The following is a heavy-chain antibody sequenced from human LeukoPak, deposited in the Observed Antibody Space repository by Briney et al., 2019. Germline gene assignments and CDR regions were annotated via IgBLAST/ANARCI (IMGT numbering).Heavy chain of an antibody. CDR1: GGSFSGYY. J-gene: IGHJ3*02. Sequence: SETLSLTCAVYGGSFSGYYWSWIRQPPGKGLEWIGEINHSGSTNYNPSLKSRVTISVDTSKNQFSLKLSSVTAADTAVYYCARKAGSITMVRGVRDAFDIWGQGTMVTVSS. V-gene: IGHV4-34*01. CDR2: INHSGST. D-gene: IGHD3-10*01. CDR3: ARKAGSITMVRGVRDAFDI.